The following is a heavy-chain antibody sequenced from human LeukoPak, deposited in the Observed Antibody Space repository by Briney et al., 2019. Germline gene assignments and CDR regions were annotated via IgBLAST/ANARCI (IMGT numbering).Heavy chain of an antibody. CDR2: INGNGGSR. V-gene: IGHV3-20*04. CDR1: GFIFEDYG. CDR3: ARGSSFHSY. D-gene: IGHD6-6*01. Sequence: GGSLRLSCAASGFIFEDYGMTWVRQAPGKGLEWVSGINGNGGSRGYAASVKGRFTISRDNANNSLYLQMNSLRAEDTALYYCARGSSFHSYWGQGTLVTVSS. J-gene: IGHJ4*02.